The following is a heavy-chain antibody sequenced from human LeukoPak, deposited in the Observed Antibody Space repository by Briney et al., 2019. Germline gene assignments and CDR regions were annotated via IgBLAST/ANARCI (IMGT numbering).Heavy chain of an antibody. V-gene: IGHV4-30-2*01. CDR3: ARGGEHIGSGSLPWYFDL. J-gene: IGHJ2*01. Sequence: SQTLSLTCAVSGGSISSGGYSWSWIRQPPGKGLEWIGYIYHSGSTYYNPSLKSRVTISVDRSKNQFSLKLSSVTAADTAVYYCARGGEHIGSGSLPWYFDLWGRGTLVTVSS. CDR2: IYHSGST. D-gene: IGHD3-10*01. CDR1: GGSISSGGYS.